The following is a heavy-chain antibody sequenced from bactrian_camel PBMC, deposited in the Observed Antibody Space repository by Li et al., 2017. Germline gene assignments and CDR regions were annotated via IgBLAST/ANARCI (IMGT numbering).Heavy chain of an antibody. V-gene: IGHV3S53*01. CDR3: ASGLRLPTRCRYDY. CDR1: RGFDDANA. J-gene: IGHJ4*01. Sequence: QVQLVESGGGSVQIGGSLTLACAASRGFDDANAEWGWFRQAPGKEREEVATIRTGVVDSVKGRFAISQDNVQNTLYLQMNSLKAEDTAMYYCASGLRLPTRCRYDYWGQGTQVTVSS. D-gene: IGHD2*01. CDR2: IRTGVV.